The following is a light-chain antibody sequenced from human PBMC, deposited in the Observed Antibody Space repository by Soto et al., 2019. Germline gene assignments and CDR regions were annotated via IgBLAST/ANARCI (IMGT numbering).Light chain of an antibody. Sequence: TQSPSSLSASVGDRVTISCRASQGIGNALGWYQQKPGQAPRLLIYGASRRATGIPDRFSGSGSGTDFILTISRLEPEDFAVYYCQHYDNSPPSVTFGPGTKVDIK. J-gene: IGKJ3*01. V-gene: IGKV3-20*01. CDR3: QHYDNSPPSVT. CDR2: GAS. CDR1: QGIGNA.